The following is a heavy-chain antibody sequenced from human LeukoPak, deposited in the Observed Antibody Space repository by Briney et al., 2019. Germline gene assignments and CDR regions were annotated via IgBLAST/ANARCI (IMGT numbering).Heavy chain of an antibody. J-gene: IGHJ4*02. CDR1: GFTVSSIH. CDR2: TYTGGNS. CDR3: ARLAVWGSYRLFDY. V-gene: IGHV3-53*01. D-gene: IGHD3-16*02. Sequence: QPGGSLRLSCAASGFTVSSIHMVWVRQAPGKGLEWVSVTYTGGNSYYADSVKGRFTISRDNAENSLYLQMSSLRAEDTAVYYCARLAVWGSYRLFDYWGQGTLVTVSS.